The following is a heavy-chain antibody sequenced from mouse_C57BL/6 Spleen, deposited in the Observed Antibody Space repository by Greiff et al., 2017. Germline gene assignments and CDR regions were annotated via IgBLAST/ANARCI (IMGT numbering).Heavy chain of an antibody. CDR3: ARSVELWGDYAMDY. CDR2: IDPNSGGT. D-gene: IGHD1-1*02. J-gene: IGHJ4*01. Sequence: QVQLQQSGAELVKPGASVKLSCKASGYTFTSYWMHWVKQRPGRGLEWIGRIDPNSGGTKYNEKFKGKATLTVDKPTSTAYMQLSSLTSEDSAVYYCARSVELWGDYAMDYWGQGTSVTVSS. CDR1: GYTFTSYW. V-gene: IGHV1-72*01.